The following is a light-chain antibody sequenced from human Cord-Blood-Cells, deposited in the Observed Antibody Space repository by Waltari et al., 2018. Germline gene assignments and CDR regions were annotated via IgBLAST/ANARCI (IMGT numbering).Light chain of an antibody. J-gene: IGKJ4*01. Sequence: DIVMTQSPLSLPVTPGEPASISCRSSQSLLHSNGYNYLDWYLQKPGQSPQLLIYLGSNRASGXXDRFXGSGSGTDFTLKISRVEAEDVGVYYCMQXLQTPRTFGGGTKVEIK. CDR2: LGS. V-gene: IGKV2-28*01. CDR3: MQXLQTPRT. CDR1: QSLLHSNGYNY.